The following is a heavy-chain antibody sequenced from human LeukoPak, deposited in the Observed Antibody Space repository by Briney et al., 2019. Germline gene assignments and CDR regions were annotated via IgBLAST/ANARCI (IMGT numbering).Heavy chain of an antibody. CDR2: IGAGGTFT. V-gene: IGHV3-23*01. D-gene: IGHD3-3*01. CDR3: AKDRTFGVVIIFDY. Sequence: GGSLRLSCTASGFTFSSYAMNWVRQAPGKGLEWVSGIGAGGTFTYYADSVKGRFTIFRDNSRNTLYLQMNSLRADDTAVYYCAKDRTFGVVIIFDYWGQGTLVTVSS. J-gene: IGHJ4*02. CDR1: GFTFSSYA.